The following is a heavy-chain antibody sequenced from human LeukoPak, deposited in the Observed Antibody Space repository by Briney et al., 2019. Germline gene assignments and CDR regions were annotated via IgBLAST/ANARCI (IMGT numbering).Heavy chain of an antibody. CDR2: IKEDGSEK. J-gene: IGHJ4*02. CDR3: ARARYFDY. CDR1: RFTFSSYG. Sequence: PGGSLRLSCAASRFTFSSYGMHWVRQAPGKGLEWVANIKEDGSEKNYVDSVKGRFTISRDNAKNSLYLQMNSLRAEDTAVYYCARARYFDYWGQGMLVTVSS. V-gene: IGHV3-7*01.